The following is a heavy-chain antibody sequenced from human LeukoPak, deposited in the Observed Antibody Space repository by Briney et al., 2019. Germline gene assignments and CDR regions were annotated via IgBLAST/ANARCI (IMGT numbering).Heavy chain of an antibody. CDR2: IVVGSGNT. J-gene: IGHJ4*02. CDR3: AAVSQIAVAGTGDY. V-gene: IGHV1-58*01. CDR1: GFTFTSSA. Sequence: GTSVKVSCKASGFTFTSSAVQWVRQARGQRLEWIGWIVVGSGNTNYAQKFQERVTITRDMSTSTAYMELSSLRSEGTAVYYCAAVSQIAVAGTGDYWGQGTLVTVSS. D-gene: IGHD6-19*01.